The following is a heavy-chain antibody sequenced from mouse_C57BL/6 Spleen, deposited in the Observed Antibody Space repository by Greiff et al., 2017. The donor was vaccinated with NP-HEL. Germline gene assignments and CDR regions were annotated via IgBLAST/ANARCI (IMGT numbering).Heavy chain of an antibody. Sequence: VQLQQSGAELARPGASVKLSCKASGYTFTSYGISWVKQRTGQGLEWIGEIYPRSGNTYYNEKFKGKATLTADKSSSTAYMELRSLTSEDSAVYFCAREEGFTTVVAPMDYWGQGTSVTVSS. CDR1: GYTFTSYG. J-gene: IGHJ4*01. CDR3: AREEGFTTVVAPMDY. V-gene: IGHV1-81*01. CDR2: IYPRSGNT. D-gene: IGHD1-1*01.